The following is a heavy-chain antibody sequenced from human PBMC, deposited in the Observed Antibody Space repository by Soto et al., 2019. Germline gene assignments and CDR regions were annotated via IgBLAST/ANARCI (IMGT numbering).Heavy chain of an antibody. V-gene: IGHV3-7*03. J-gene: IGHJ4*02. D-gene: IGHD6-19*01. CDR3: AAGSGWLIDY. CDR1: GFTISSYW. Sequence: EVQLVESGGGLVQPGGSLRLTCAASGFTISSYWMNRVRQAPGRGLEWVAIIKRDGSEIHYLDSVKGRFTISRDNAKNSLYLQMNGPRAEDTAVYYCAAGSGWLIDYWGRGTLVTVSS. CDR2: IKRDGSEI.